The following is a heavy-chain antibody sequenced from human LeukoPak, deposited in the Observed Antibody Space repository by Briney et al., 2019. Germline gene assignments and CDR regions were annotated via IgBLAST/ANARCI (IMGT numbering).Heavy chain of an antibody. CDR1: GYSISSGYY. V-gene: IGHV4-38-2*01. J-gene: IGHJ4*02. D-gene: IGHD3-16*02. CDR3: ARDKDDYVWGTYRW. Sequence: SETLSLTCAVSGYSISSGYYWGWVRQAPGKGLEGIGSIYHTGSTDYNPSLKSRLNISVDMSKNQFSLNLRSVTAADTAVYYCARDKDDYVWGTYRWWGQGMLVTVSS. CDR2: IYHTGST.